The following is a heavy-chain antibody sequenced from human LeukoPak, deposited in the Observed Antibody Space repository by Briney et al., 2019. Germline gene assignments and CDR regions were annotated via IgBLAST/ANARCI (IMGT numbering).Heavy chain of an antibody. CDR3: ARDRMDYGDYDYRFDP. V-gene: IGHV4-39*07. CDR2: IYETEET. J-gene: IGHJ5*02. D-gene: IGHD4-17*01. CDR1: GDSITNTYYY. Sequence: SGTLSLTCTVSGDSITNTYYYWAWIRQPPGKGLEWIGSIYETEETWYNPSLKSRVAISLDTSNNLFSLKLNSMTAADTAVYYCARDRMDYGDYDYRFDPWGQGTLVTVSS.